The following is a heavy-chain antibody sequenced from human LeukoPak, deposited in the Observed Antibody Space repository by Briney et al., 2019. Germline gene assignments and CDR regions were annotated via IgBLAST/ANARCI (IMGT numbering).Heavy chain of an antibody. CDR3: ARHYSSSWYEYYYYYMDV. D-gene: IGHD6-13*01. Sequence: SETLSLTCTVSGGSISSYYWSWIRQPPGKGLEWIGYIYSSGSTYYNPSLKSRVTISVDTSKNQFSLKLSSVTAADTAVYYCARHYSSSWYEYYYYYMDVWGKGTTVTVSS. V-gene: IGHV4-59*08. CDR1: GGSISSYY. J-gene: IGHJ6*03. CDR2: IYSSGST.